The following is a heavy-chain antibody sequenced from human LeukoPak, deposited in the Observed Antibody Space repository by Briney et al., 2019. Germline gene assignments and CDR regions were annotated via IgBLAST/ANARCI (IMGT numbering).Heavy chain of an antibody. CDR2: ISGDGADT. V-gene: IGHV3-23*01. CDR3: AKSDCSPISCYVLDN. Sequence: PGGSLRLSCAASGFTFNRHAMSWVRQAPEKGLEWVSAISGDGADTYHADSVKGRFTIFRDSSTNALYLQMNSLRAEDTAIYYCAKSDCSPISCYVLDNWGQGALVTVSS. D-gene: IGHD2-2*01. J-gene: IGHJ4*02. CDR1: GFTFNRHA.